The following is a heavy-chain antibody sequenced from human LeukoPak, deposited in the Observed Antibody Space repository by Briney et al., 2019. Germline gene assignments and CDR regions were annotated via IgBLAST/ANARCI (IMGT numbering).Heavy chain of an antibody. CDR1: GGPISGYY. Sequence: PSETLSLTCTVSGGPISGYYWNWIRQPPGKGLEWIGSIYYSGRTSFNGSLTTRITISVDTSKNQFSLKLTSVTTADTAVYFCARDSAGDYWLDPWGQGTPVTVSS. CDR2: IYYSGRT. CDR3: ARDSAGDYWLDP. V-gene: IGHV4-59*01. D-gene: IGHD7-27*01. J-gene: IGHJ5*02.